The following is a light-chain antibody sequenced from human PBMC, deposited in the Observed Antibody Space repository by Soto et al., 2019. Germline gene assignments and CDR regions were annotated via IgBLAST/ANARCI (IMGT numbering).Light chain of an antibody. V-gene: IGKV1-9*01. CDR1: QAISYY. CDR3: QQLFPSPRPT. CDR2: SAS. Sequence: DIQLTQSPSFLSASVGDRITITCRASQAISYYLAWYQQRPGTAPRLLIHSASTLHSGVPSRFSGSGSGTEFTLTISSLQPEDIATYHCQQLFPSPRPTFGGGTKLEI. J-gene: IGKJ4*01.